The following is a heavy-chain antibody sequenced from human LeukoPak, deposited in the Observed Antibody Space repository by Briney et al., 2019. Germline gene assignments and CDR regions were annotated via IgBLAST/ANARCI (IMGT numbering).Heavy chain of an antibody. D-gene: IGHD7-27*01. CDR1: GGSVSDYY. J-gene: IGHJ4*02. Sequence: SETLSLTCTVSGGSVSDYYWSWLRQSPGKGLEGIGYIYYTGTSYNPSLKSRVTISADTSKNQFSLNLSSVTAADTAVYYCASRKLGNDYWGQGTLVTVSS. CDR3: ASRKLGNDY. CDR2: IYYTGT. V-gene: IGHV4-59*02.